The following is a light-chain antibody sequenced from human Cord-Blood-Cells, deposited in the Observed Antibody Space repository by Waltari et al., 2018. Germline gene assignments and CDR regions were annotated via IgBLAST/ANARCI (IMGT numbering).Light chain of an antibody. Sequence: EIVMTQSPATLSVSPGERATLSCRASQSVSSNLAWYQQKPGQAPRLLIYGASTRATGIPARVSGSGSGTECTLTISSLQSEDVAVYYCQQYNNWPPLTFGGGTKVEIK. J-gene: IGKJ4*01. CDR2: GAS. CDR3: QQYNNWPPLT. V-gene: IGKV3-15*01. CDR1: QSVSSN.